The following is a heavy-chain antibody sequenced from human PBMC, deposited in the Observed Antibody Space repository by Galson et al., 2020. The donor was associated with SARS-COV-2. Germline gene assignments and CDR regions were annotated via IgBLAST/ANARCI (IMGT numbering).Heavy chain of an antibody. Sequence: SQTLSLTCTVSGYSINSGYYWGWIRQPPGKGLEWIGSIYHSGSTYYNPSLQSRVTISVDTSKNQFSLKLSSVTAADTAVYYCARETPRDYDYVWGSYLDYGMDVWGQGTTVTVSS. CDR1: GYSINSGYY. CDR2: IYHSGST. CDR3: ARETPRDYDYVWGSYLDYGMDV. V-gene: IGHV4-38-2*02. D-gene: IGHD3-16*02. J-gene: IGHJ6*02.